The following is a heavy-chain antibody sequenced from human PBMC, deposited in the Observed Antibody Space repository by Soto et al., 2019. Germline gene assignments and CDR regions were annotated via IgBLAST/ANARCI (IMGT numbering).Heavy chain of an antibody. D-gene: IGHD2-15*01. V-gene: IGHV3-64*01. CDR1: GLPVCDYA. CDR3: VREYRYCGGGSCKTWSGGFDI. Sequence: HPWGSTRISCAASGLPVCDYAMDWVRQEPGKGLECVSAISTDGGSKSYPNSVRGRFTVSRDNSKNTLYLQMGSLRPEDTAVYYCVREYRYCGGGSCKTWSGGFDIWGQGIMVTVSS. CDR2: ISTDGGSK. J-gene: IGHJ3*02.